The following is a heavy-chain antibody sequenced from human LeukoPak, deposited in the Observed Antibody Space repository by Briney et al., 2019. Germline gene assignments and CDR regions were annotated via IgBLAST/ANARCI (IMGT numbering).Heavy chain of an antibody. V-gene: IGHV3-30*04. D-gene: IGHD3-22*01. J-gene: IGHJ4*02. CDR1: GFIFSIYA. CDR3: ARGAPDYDSSGYYYV. CDR2: ISYDGSNK. Sequence: PGRSLRLSCAASGFIFSIYAMHWVRQAPGKGLEWVAVISYDGSNKYYADSVKGRFTISRDNSKNTLYLQMNSRRAGDTAVYYCARGAPDYDSSGYYYVWGQGTLVTVSS.